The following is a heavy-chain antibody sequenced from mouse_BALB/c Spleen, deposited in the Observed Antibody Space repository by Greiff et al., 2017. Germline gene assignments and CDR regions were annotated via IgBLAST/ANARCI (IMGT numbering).Heavy chain of an antibody. CDR1: GFTFSSYY. CDR2: INSNGGST. Sequence: EVKLMESGGGLVKLGGSLKLSCAASGFTFSSYYMSWVRQTPEKRLELVAAINSNGGSTYYPDTVKGRFTISRDNAKNTLYLQMSSLKSEDTALYYCARQTSTTATAWFAYWGQGTLVTVSA. J-gene: IGHJ3*01. CDR3: ARQTSTTATAWFAY. V-gene: IGHV5-6-2*01. D-gene: IGHD1-2*01.